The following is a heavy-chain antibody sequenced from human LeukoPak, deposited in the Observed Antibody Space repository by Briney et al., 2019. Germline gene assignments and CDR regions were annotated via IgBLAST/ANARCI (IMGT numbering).Heavy chain of an antibody. CDR3: ARVDSSPGDV. CDR1: GGSISGYY. D-gene: IGHD6-19*01. Sequence: SETLSLTCTVSGGSISGYYWSWIRQPAGKGLEWIGRIYTSGSTNYNPSLKSRVTMSVDTSKNQLSLKLTSVTAADTAVYHCARVDSSPGDVWGKGTTVTVSS. CDR2: IYTSGST. V-gene: IGHV4-4*07. J-gene: IGHJ6*04.